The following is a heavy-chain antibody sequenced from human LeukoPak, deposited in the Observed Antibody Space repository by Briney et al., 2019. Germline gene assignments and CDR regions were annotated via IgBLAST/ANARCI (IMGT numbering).Heavy chain of an antibody. D-gene: IGHD2-2*01. CDR3: ARGIVVVPAAPPRY. CDR1: GYTFTGYY. CDR2: INPNSGGT. J-gene: IGHJ4*02. Sequence: ASVKVSCKASGYTFTGYYMHWVRQAPGQGLEWMGWINPNSGGTNYAQKFQGRVTMNRDTSISTAYMELSRLRSDDTAVYYCARGIVVVPAAPPRYWGQGTLVTVSS. V-gene: IGHV1-2*02.